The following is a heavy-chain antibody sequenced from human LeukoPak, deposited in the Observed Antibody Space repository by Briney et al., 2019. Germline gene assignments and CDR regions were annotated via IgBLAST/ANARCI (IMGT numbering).Heavy chain of an antibody. CDR3: ARGLRWLQLDY. CDR2: IIPIFGTA. CDR1: GGTFSSYA. Sequence: ASVKVSCKASGGTFSSYAISWVRQAPGQGLEWMGGIIPIFGTANYAQKFQGRVTITTDESTSTAYMELSSLRSEDTAVYYRARGLRWLQLDYWGQGTLVTVSS. V-gene: IGHV1-69*05. J-gene: IGHJ4*02. D-gene: IGHD5-24*01.